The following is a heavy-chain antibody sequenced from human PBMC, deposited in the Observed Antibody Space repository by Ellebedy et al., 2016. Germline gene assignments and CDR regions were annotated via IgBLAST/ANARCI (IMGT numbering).Heavy chain of an antibody. CDR3: ARGAAAGPWGDAFDI. CDR1: GFTFSSYS. J-gene: IGHJ3*02. D-gene: IGHD6-13*01. CDR2: ISSSSSYI. V-gene: IGHV3-21*01. Sequence: GESLKISXAASGFTFSSYSMNWVRQAPGKGLEWVSSISSSSSYIYYADSVKGRFTISRDNAKNSLYLQMNSLRAEDTAVYYCARGAAAGPWGDAFDIWGQGTMVTVSS.